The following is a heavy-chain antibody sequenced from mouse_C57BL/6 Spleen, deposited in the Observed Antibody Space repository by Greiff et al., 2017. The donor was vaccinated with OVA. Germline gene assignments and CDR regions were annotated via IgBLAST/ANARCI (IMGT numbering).Heavy chain of an antibody. CDR3: ARGPIITTVVGDY. CDR2: INPNNGGT. CDR1: GYTFTDYY. J-gene: IGHJ4*01. Sequence: VQLQQSGPELVKPGASVKISCKASGYTFTDYYMNWVKQSHGKSLEWIGDINPNNGGTSYNQKFKGKATLTVDKSSSTAYMELRSLTSEDSAVYYCARGPIITTVVGDYWGQGTSVTVSS. D-gene: IGHD1-1*01. V-gene: IGHV1-26*01.